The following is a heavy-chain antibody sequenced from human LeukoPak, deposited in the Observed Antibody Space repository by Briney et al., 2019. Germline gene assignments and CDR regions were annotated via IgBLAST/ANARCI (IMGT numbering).Heavy chain of an antibody. CDR2: INHSGST. J-gene: IGHJ4*02. D-gene: IGHD2-15*01. Sequence: SETLSLTCAVYGGSFSGYYWSWIRQPPGKGLEWIGEINHSGSTNYNPSLKSRVTISVDTSKNQFSLKLSSVTAADTAVYYCVAKGYCSGGSRYGSLLDYWGQGTLVTVSS. CDR1: GGSFSGYY. CDR3: VAKGYCSGGSRYGSLLDY. V-gene: IGHV4-34*01.